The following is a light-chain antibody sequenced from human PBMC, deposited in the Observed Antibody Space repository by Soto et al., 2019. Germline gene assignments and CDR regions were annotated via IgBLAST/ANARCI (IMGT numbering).Light chain of an antibody. CDR2: EVN. Sequence: QSVLTQPASVSGSPGQSITISCTGTNTDVGSYNLVSWYLQHPGKAPKPIIYEVNKRPSGVSNRFSGSKSGNTASLTISGLQAEDEADYYCCSYAGSSTLRVFGTGTKVTVL. CDR1: NTDVGSYNL. J-gene: IGLJ1*01. V-gene: IGLV2-23*02. CDR3: CSYAGSSTLRV.